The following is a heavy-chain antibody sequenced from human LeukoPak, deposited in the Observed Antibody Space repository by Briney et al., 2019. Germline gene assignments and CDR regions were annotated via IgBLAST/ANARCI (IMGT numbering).Heavy chain of an antibody. CDR1: GGTFSSYA. Sequence: ASVKVSCKASGGTFSSYATIWVRQAPGQGLEWMGRIIPLLHMTNYAQKFQGRVTITADNSTSTAYMELSSLRSDDAAVYYCARWGDYGSESYSDWGQGTVVTVSS. CDR3: ARWGDYGSESYSD. CDR2: IIPLLHMT. D-gene: IGHD3-10*01. J-gene: IGHJ4*02. V-gene: IGHV1-69*04.